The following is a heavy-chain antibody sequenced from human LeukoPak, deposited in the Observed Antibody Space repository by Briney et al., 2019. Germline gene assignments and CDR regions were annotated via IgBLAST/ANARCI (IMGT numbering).Heavy chain of an antibody. CDR3: ARGTRGGHFDY. CDR2: ISYSGAT. CDR1: GVSISSGDYY. V-gene: IGHV4-30-4*01. D-gene: IGHD3-16*01. J-gene: IGHJ4*02. Sequence: PSETLSLTCTVSGVSISSGDYYWSWIRQPPGTGLEWIGYISYSGATYYNPSLKSRGTISEDTSKNQFSLKLTSVTAADTAVYFCARGTRGGHFDYWGQGTLVPVSS.